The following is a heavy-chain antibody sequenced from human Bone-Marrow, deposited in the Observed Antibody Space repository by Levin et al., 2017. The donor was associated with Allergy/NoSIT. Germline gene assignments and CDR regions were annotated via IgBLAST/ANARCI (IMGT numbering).Heavy chain of an antibody. CDR2: IYYSGNT. CDR1: GGSISTSSYY. D-gene: IGHD2-2*03. Sequence: SETLSLTCTVSGGSISTSSYYWGWIRQPPGTGLEWLGSIYYSGNTYYNPSLKSRVTISVDTSKNQFSLKLSSVTAADTAVFYCARHGYCTSSSCNDAFDIWGQGTMVTVSS. CDR3: ARHGYCTSSSCNDAFDI. J-gene: IGHJ3*02. V-gene: IGHV4-39*01.